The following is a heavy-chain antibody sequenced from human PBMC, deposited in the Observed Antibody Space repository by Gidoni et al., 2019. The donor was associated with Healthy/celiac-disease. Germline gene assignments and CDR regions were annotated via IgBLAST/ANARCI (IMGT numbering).Heavy chain of an antibody. J-gene: IGHJ6*02. CDR3: ARDDIVVVPAAPYYYYYYGMDV. D-gene: IGHD2-2*01. Sequence: EVQLVESGGGLVQPGGSLRLSCAASGFPVSSNYMSWVRQAPGKGLEWVSVIYSGGSTYYADSVKGRFTISRDNSKNTLYLQMNSLRAEDTAVYYCARDDIVVVPAAPYYYYYYGMDVWGQGTTVTVSS. V-gene: IGHV3-66*01. CDR2: IYSGGST. CDR1: GFPVSSNY.